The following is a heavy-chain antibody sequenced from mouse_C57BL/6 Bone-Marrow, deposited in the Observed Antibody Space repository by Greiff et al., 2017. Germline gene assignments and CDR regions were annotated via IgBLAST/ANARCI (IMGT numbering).Heavy chain of an antibody. CDR2: ISDGGSYT. Sequence: EVKLMESGGGLVKPGGSLKLSCAASGFTFSSYAMSWVRQTPEKRLEWVATISDGGSYTYYPDNVKGRFTISRDNAKNNLYLQMSHLKSEDTAMYYCAREGPPWGQGTLVTVSA. CDR3: AREGPP. J-gene: IGHJ3*01. CDR1: GFTFSSYA. V-gene: IGHV5-4*01.